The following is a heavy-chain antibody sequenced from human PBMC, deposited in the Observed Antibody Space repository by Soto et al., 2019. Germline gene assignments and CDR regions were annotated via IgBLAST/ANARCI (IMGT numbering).Heavy chain of an antibody. V-gene: IGHV1-18*01. Sequence: GASVKVSCKASGYTFTTYGITWVRQAPGQGLEWMGRISAYNGNTNYAQKLEGRVTMTTDTSTTTAYMELRSLRSDDTAVYYCARTYSSSSGSHYYYYYGMDVWGQGTTVTVSS. CDR1: GYTFTTYG. CDR3: ARTYSSSSGSHYYYYYGMDV. D-gene: IGHD6-6*01. J-gene: IGHJ6*02. CDR2: ISAYNGNT.